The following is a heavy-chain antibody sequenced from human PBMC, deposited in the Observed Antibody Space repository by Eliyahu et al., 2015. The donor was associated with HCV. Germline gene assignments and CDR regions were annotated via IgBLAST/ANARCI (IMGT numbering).Heavy chain of an antibody. CDR1: GFRFDDYG. D-gene: IGHD5-18*01. Sequence: EVQLVASGGGLEQPGRSLRLSCTTTGFRFDDYGMTWFRQTXGKGLEWXXLXXSKTYSXTPDYXASVKGRFTISRDDSKSIAYLQMNTLKTEDSAMYYCSRASGNGYSPYDYWGQGTLVTVSS. CDR2: XXSKTYSXTP. V-gene: IGHV3-49*03. CDR3: SRASGNGYSPYDY. J-gene: IGHJ4*02.